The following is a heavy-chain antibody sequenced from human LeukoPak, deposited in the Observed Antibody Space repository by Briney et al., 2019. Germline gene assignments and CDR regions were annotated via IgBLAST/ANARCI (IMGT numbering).Heavy chain of an antibody. D-gene: IGHD4-11*01. CDR3: ARHPYSNFVLDY. J-gene: IGHJ4*02. V-gene: IGHV4-59*08. CDR2: IYYSGDT. Sequence: SETLSLTCTVSGGSISHYYWSWIRQPPGKGLEWIGYIYYSGDTKYNPSLKSRVTISVDMSKNQFSLKLSSVTAADTAVYYCARHPYSNFVLDYWGQGTLVTVSS. CDR1: GGSISHYY.